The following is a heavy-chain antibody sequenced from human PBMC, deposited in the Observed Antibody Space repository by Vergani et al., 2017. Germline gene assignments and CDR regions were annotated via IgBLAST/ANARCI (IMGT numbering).Heavy chain of an antibody. CDR1: GFSLSTSGMC. CDR3: ARLVPNNGYYFHLDY. J-gene: IGHJ4*02. CDR2: IDWDDDK. V-gene: IGHV2-70*15. D-gene: IGHD3-22*01. Sequence: QVTLRESGPALVKPTQTLTLTCTFSGFSLSTSGMCVSWIRQPPGKALEWLARIDWDDDKYYSTSLKTRLNISKDTSKNQVVLTITNMDPVDTAKDYCARLVPNNGYYFHLDYWGQGTLVTVSS.